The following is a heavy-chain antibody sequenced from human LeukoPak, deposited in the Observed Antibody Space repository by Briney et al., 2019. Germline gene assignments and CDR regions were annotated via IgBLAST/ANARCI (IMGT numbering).Heavy chain of an antibody. CDR3: AKNLKAYYDSSGYSYYFDY. CDR1: GFTFSNYA. CDR2: IGGSGGST. J-gene: IGHJ4*02. Sequence: PGGSLRLSCAASGFTFSNYAMSRVRQAPGKGLEWVSTIGGSGGSTYYADSVKGRFTISRDNSKNMLYLQMNSLRAEDTAVYYCAKNLKAYYDSSGYSYYFDYWGQGTLVTVSS. V-gene: IGHV3-23*01. D-gene: IGHD3-22*01.